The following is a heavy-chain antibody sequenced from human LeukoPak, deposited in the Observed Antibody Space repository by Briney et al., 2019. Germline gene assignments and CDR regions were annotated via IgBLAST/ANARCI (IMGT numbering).Heavy chain of an antibody. CDR2: ISAYNGNT. D-gene: IGHD2-2*01. J-gene: IGHJ5*02. V-gene: IGHV1-18*04. CDR3: ARDYCSSTSCYDWFDP. Sequence: ASVKVSCKASGYTFTSYGISWVRQAPGQGLEWMGWISAYNGNTNYAQKLQGRVTMTTDTSTSTAYMELRSLRSDDTAVYYCARDYCSSTSCYDWFDPRGQGTLVTVSS. CDR1: GYTFTSYG.